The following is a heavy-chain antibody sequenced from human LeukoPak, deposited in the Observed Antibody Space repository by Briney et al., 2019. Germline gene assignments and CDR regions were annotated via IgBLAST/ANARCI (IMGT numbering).Heavy chain of an antibody. CDR3: AKRGVVIRVILVGFHKEAYYFDS. CDR2: ISGSGGGT. Sequence: GGSLRLSCAVSGITLSNYGMSWVRQAPGKGLEWVAGISGSGGGTNYADSVKGRFTISRDSPKNTLYLQMNDLRAEDTAVYFCAKRGVVIRVILVGFHKEAYYFDSWGQGALVTVSS. CDR1: GITLSNYG. V-gene: IGHV3-23*01. D-gene: IGHD3-22*01. J-gene: IGHJ4*02.